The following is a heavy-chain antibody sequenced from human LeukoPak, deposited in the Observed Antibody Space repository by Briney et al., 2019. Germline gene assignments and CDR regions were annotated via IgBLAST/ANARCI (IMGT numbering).Heavy chain of an antibody. J-gene: IGHJ4*02. Sequence: SETLSLTCAVYGGSFSGYYWSWIRQPPGKGLEWIGSIYYSGTTNYNPSLKSRVTISVDTSKNQFSLRLRSVTAADTAVYYCATCSGTTCYDWGQGTLVIVSS. D-gene: IGHD2-15*01. CDR3: ATCSGTTCYD. CDR2: IYYSGTT. CDR1: GGSFSGYY. V-gene: IGHV4-59*01.